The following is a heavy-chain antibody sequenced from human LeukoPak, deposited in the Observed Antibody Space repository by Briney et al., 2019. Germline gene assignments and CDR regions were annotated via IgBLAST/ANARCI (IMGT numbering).Heavy chain of an antibody. CDR2: IYYSGST. CDR3: ARRLSGPLDY. CDR1: GGSISSSNYY. J-gene: IGHJ4*02. D-gene: IGHD3-16*01. Sequence: PSETLSLTCTVSGGSISSSNYYWGWIRQPPGKGLEWIGSIYYSGSTYYNPPLKSRVTISVDTSKKQFSLKLSSVTAADTAVYYCARRLSGPLDYWGQGTLVTVSS. V-gene: IGHV4-39*01.